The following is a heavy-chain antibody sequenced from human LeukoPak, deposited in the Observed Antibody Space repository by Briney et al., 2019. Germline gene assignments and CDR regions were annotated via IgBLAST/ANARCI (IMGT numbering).Heavy chain of an antibody. V-gene: IGHV4-59*12. CDR1: GGSISSYY. CDR2: IYYSGST. CDR3: ARLGVYCSGGSRYPLVDY. D-gene: IGHD2-15*01. J-gene: IGHJ4*02. Sequence: SETLSLTCTVSGGSISSYYWSWIRQPPGKGLEWIGYIYYSGSTNYNPSLKSRVTISVDTSKNQFSLKLSSVTAADTAVYYCARLGVYCSGGSRYPLVDYWGQGTLVTVSS.